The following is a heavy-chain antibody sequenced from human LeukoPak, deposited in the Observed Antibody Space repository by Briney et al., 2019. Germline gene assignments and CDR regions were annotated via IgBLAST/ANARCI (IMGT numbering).Heavy chain of an antibody. Sequence: SPCPSSGPPVVTFSGDSGKWVGQGGGRGIEKKAVISYDGSNKYYADSAKGRFTISRDNSKNTLYLQMNSLRAEDTAVYYCARDFKQQLANFAYWGQGTLVTVSS. V-gene: IGHV3-30*01. CDR2: ISYDGSNK. CDR1: VVTFSGDS. CDR3: ARDFKQQLANFAY. D-gene: IGHD6-13*01. J-gene: IGHJ4*02.